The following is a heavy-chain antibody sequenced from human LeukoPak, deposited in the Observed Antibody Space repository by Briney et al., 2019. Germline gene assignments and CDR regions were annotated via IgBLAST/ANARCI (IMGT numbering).Heavy chain of an antibody. D-gene: IGHD6-13*01. CDR3: ACRIAEAGTMVDY. V-gene: IGHV5-51*01. J-gene: IGHJ4*02. CDR1: GYSFTSYW. Sequence: GESLKISCKGSGYSFTSYWIGWVRQMPGKGLEWMGIIYPGDSDTRYSPSFQGQVTISADKSISTAYLQWSSLKASDTAMYYCACRIAEAGTMVDYWGQGTLVTVSP. CDR2: IYPGDSDT.